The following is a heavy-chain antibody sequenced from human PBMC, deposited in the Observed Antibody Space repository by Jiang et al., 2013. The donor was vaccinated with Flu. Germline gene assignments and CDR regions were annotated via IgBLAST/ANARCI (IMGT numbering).Heavy chain of an antibody. CDR3: TKGEYFQH. J-gene: IGHJ1*01. CDR1: GYTFSSYG. V-gene: IGHV1-18*01. CDR2: ISADNGDT. Sequence: SGAEVKKPGASMKVSCKASGYTFSSYGISWVRLAPGQGLEWMGWISADNGDTNYAQKFLGRVTMTTDTSTSTAYMELRSLRSDDTAVYYCTKGEYFQHWGQGTLVTVSS.